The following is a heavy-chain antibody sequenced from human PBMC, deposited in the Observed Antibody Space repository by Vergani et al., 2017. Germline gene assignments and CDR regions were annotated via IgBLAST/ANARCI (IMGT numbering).Heavy chain of an antibody. CDR1: GYSFTTNA. D-gene: IGHD6-13*01. CDR3: ARDREGWYSSSPLLVVDV. CDR2: INTNTGNP. V-gene: IGHV7-4-1*02. Sequence: QVQLVQSGSESKKPGASVKVSCKASGYSFTTNAMNWVRQAPGQGLEWMGWINTNTGNPTYAPGFTGRFVFSLDTSVSTAYLQINSLKAEDTAVYYCARDREGWYSSSPLLVVDVWGQGTTVTVSS. J-gene: IGHJ6*02.